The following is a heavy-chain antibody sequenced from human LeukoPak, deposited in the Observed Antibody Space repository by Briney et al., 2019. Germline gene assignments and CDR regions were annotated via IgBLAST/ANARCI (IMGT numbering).Heavy chain of an antibody. V-gene: IGHV4-4*09. CDR3: ARGGPTGALDDNWFDP. J-gene: IGHJ5*02. Sequence: PSETLSLTCTVSGGSIRRSYWSWIRQPPGRGLEWIGYFYLSGSNYNPSLKSRVTMSLDTSTNQFSLRLSPVTAADTAVYYCARGGPTGALDDNWFDPWGQGTLVTVSS. D-gene: IGHD4-11*01. CDR1: GGSIRRSY. CDR2: FYLSGS.